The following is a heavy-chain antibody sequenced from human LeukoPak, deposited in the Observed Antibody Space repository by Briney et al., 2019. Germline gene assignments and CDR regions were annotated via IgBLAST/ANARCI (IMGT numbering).Heavy chain of an antibody. J-gene: IGHJ4*02. D-gene: IGHD3-10*01. Sequence: GGSLRLSCAASGFTFSSYAMSWVRQAPGKGLEWVSAISGSGGSTYYADSVKGRFTISRDNSKNTLYLQMNSPRAEDTAVYYCAKDKEYYGSGSSDYWGQGTLVTVSS. V-gene: IGHV3-23*01. CDR2: ISGSGGST. CDR3: AKDKEYYGSGSSDY. CDR1: GFTFSSYA.